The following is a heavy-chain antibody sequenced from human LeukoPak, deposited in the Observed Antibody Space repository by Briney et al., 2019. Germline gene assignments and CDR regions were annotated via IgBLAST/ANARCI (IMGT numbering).Heavy chain of an antibody. J-gene: IGHJ4*02. CDR1: GFTFSSYA. CDR3: ARLVDY. Sequence: GGSLRLSCAASGFTFSSYAMHWVRQAPGKGLEWVAVISYDGSNKYYADSVKGRFTISRDNPKNTLYLQMNSLRAEDTAMYYCARLVDYWGQGTLVTVSS. CDR2: ISYDGSNK. V-gene: IGHV3-30*04.